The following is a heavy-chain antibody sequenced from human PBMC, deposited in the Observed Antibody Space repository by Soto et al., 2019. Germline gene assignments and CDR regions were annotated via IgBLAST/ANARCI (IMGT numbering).Heavy chain of an antibody. J-gene: IGHJ4*02. CDR2: IIPLFGTA. CDR1: GGTFSTYA. D-gene: IGHD6-19*01. Sequence: SVKVSCKTSGGTFSTYAIYWVRQAPGQGLEWMGAIIPLFGTADYAQKFQGRVTITADESTSTAYMELSSLRSEDTALYYCARPKGSYSSGYYYFDYWGQGTLVTVSS. CDR3: ARPKGSYSSGYYYFDY. V-gene: IGHV1-69*13.